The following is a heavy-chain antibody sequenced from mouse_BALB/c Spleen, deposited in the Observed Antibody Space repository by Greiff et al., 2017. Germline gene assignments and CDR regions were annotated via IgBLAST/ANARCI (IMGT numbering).Heavy chain of an antibody. Sequence: QVQLQQSGAELVKPGASVKLSCKASGYTFTSYYMYWVKQRPGQGLEWIGEINPSNGGTNFNEKFKSKATLTVDKSSSTAYMQLSSLTSEDSAVYYCTGGVRDYYAMDYWGQGTSVTVSS. V-gene: IGHV1S16*01. D-gene: IGHD2-14*01. CDR1: GYTFTSYY. CDR2: INPSNGGT. J-gene: IGHJ4*01. CDR3: TGGVRDYYAMDY.